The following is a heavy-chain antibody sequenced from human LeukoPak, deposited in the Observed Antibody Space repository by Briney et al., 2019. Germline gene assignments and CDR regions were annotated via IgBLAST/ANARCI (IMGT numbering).Heavy chain of an antibody. D-gene: IGHD5-18*01. CDR2: MNPNSGNR. Sequence: ASVKVSCKASGYTFSSYDINWVRQATGQGLEWMGWMNPNSGNRGYAQKFQGRVTITRNTSISTAYMELRSLRSGDTAVYYCARAGTWIQLWFPDPWGQGTLVTVSS. CDR3: ARAGTWIQLWFPDP. J-gene: IGHJ5*02. CDR1: GYTFSSYD. V-gene: IGHV1-8*03.